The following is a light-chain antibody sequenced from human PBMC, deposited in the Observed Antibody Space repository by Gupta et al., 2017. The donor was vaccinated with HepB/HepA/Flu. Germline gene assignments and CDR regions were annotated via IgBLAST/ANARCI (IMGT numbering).Light chain of an antibody. CDR2: AAS. V-gene: IGKV3-20*01. J-gene: IGKJ1*01. Sequence: EIVLTXSPGTLSLSPGERATLSCRASQSVSGTSLAWYQQKPGQAPRLLIYAASSRATGIPDRFSGSGSGTDFTLTISRLEPGDFAVYYCQQYGSSRTFGQGTKVEIK. CDR1: QSVSGTS. CDR3: QQYGSSRT.